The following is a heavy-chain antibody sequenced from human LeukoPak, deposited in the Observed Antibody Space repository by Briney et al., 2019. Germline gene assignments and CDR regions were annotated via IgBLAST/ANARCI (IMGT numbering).Heavy chain of an antibody. J-gene: IGHJ4*02. D-gene: IGHD5-24*01. Sequence: SETLPLTCAVYGGSFSGYYWSWIRQPPGKGLEWIGEINHSGSTYYNPSLKSRVTISVDTSKNQFSLKLTSVTAADTAVYYCARAVGTDGYNLWVYWGQGTLVTVSS. CDR3: ARAVGTDGYNLWVY. CDR2: INHSGST. CDR1: GGSFSGYY. V-gene: IGHV4-34*01.